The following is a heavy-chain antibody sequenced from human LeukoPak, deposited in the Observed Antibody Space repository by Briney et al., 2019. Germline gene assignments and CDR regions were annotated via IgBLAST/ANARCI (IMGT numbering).Heavy chain of an antibody. CDR1: GFTFGDHS. V-gene: IGHV3-49*03. Sequence: GGSLRLSCTTSGFTFGDHSMSWFRQAPGKGLEWVGFIRSKTYGGTTDYAASMEGRFSISRDDSKGIVYLQMSSLKTEDTGIYYCTRINMFSVGFDYWGQGTLVTVSS. J-gene: IGHJ4*02. CDR2: IRSKTYGGTT. CDR3: TRINMFSVGFDY. D-gene: IGHD1-26*01.